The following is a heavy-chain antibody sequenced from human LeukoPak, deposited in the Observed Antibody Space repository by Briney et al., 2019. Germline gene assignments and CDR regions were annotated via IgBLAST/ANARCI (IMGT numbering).Heavy chain of an antibody. CDR2: INHSGST. D-gene: IGHD5-18*01. V-gene: IGHV4-34*01. Sequence: PSETLSLTCAVYGGSFSGYYWSWLRQPPGKGLEWIGEINHSGSTNYNPSLKSRVTISVDTSKNQFSLKLSSVTAADTAVYYCARGRSPRIQLWSGAYYFDYWGQGTLVTVSS. J-gene: IGHJ4*02. CDR1: GGSFSGYY. CDR3: ARGRSPRIQLWSGAYYFDY.